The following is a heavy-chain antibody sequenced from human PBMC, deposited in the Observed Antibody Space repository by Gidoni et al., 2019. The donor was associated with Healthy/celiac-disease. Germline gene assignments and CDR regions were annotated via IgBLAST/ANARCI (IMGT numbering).Heavy chain of an antibody. D-gene: IGHD3-3*01. V-gene: IGHV3-73*01. CDR1: GFSCSGSA. Sequence: EVQLVESGGGWVQPGGSLKLSCSASGFSCSGSAMHWVRQASGKGLEWVGRIRSKANSYATAYAASVKGRFTIARDDSKNTAYLQMNSRKTEDTAVYYCTRVPYDFWSGYDYWGQGTLVTVSS. J-gene: IGHJ4*02. CDR2: IRSKANSYAT. CDR3: TRVPYDFWSGYDY.